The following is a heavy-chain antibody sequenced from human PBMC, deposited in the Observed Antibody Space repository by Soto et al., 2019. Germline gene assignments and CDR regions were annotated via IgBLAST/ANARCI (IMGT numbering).Heavy chain of an antibody. Sequence: GGSLRLSCAASEFTFSLYAMTWVRQAPGKGLEWVSLITGSGGSTYYADSVKGRFTISRDNSKNTVYLQMNSLRAEDAAVYYCANSWAVGYFDSWGQGTLVTVSS. V-gene: IGHV3-23*01. CDR2: ITGSGGST. J-gene: IGHJ4*02. CDR1: EFTFSLYA. D-gene: IGHD3-16*01. CDR3: ANSWAVGYFDS.